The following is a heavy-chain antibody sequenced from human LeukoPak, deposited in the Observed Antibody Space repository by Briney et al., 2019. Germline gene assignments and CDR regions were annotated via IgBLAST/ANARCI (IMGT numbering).Heavy chain of an antibody. D-gene: IGHD6-13*01. Sequence: SETLSLTCAVYGGSFSGYYWSWIRQPPGKGLEWIGEINHSGSTNYNPSLKSRVTISVDTSKNQFSLRLSSVTAADTAVYYCARGAAAAYRWGQGTLVTVSS. CDR3: ARGAAAAYR. CDR2: INHSGST. CDR1: GGSFSGYY. J-gene: IGHJ4*02. V-gene: IGHV4-34*01.